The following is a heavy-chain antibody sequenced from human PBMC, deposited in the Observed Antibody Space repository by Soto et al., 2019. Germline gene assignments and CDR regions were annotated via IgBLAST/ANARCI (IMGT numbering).Heavy chain of an antibody. J-gene: IGHJ5*02. V-gene: IGHV1-2*04. Sequence: GASVKVSCKASGYTFTGYYMHWVRQAPGQGLEWMGWINPNSGGTNYAQKFQGWVTMTRDTSISTAYMEPSSLRSEDTAVYYCARVRLCSGYDYAYNWFDPCGQGTLVTVSS. D-gene: IGHD3-22*01. CDR3: ARVRLCSGYDYAYNWFDP. CDR2: INPNSGGT. CDR1: GYTFTGYY.